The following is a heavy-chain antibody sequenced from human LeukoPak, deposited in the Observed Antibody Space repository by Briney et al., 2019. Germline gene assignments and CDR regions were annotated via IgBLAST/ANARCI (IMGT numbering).Heavy chain of an antibody. Sequence: GGSLRLSCAASGFTFSSYAMHWVRQAPGKGLEWVAVISYDGSSKYYADSVKGRFTISRDNSKNTLYLQMNSLRAEDTAVYYCAKDSRGYQDYFDYWGQGTLVTVSS. CDR1: GFTFSSYA. J-gene: IGHJ4*02. V-gene: IGHV3-30*04. CDR2: ISYDGSSK. CDR3: AKDSRGYQDYFDY. D-gene: IGHD3-22*01.